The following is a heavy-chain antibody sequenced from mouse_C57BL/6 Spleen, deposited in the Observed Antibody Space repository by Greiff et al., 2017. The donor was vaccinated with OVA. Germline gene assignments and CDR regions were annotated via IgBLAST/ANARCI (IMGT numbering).Heavy chain of an antibody. V-gene: IGHV5-9*01. D-gene: IGHD4-1*01. CDR3: ARHPLNWAWFAY. CDR2: ISGGGGNT. CDR1: GFTFSSYT. Sequence: EVQLVESGGGLVKPGGSLKLSCAASGFTFSSYTMSWVRQTPEKRLEWVATISGGGGNTYYPDSVKGRFTISRDNAKNTLYLQMSSLRSEDTALYYCARHPLNWAWFAYWGQGTLVTVSA. J-gene: IGHJ3*01.